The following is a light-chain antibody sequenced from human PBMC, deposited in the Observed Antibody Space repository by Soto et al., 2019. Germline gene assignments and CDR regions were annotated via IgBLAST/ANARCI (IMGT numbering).Light chain of an antibody. CDR2: KAS. V-gene: IGKV1-5*03. CDR1: QTISSW. CDR3: QHDTSSSEA. Sequence: DIQMTQSPSTLSGSVGDRVTITCRASQTISSWLAWYQQKPGKAPKLLIYKASTLKSGVPSRFSGSGSGTEFTLTISSLQTDDFATYYCQHDTSSSEAFGQGTKVDLK. J-gene: IGKJ1*01.